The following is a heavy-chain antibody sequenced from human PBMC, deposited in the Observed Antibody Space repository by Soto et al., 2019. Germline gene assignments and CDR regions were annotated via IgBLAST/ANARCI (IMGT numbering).Heavy chain of an antibody. Sequence: SETLSLTCTVYGGSISRFHWSWIRQAPGKGLEWIGHIHYSGSTKYNPSLESRVTMSVDTSKSQVSLKLTSVTAADTAVYYCATQNNGYETPFDYWGQGALVT. CDR2: IHYSGST. D-gene: IGHD5-12*01. V-gene: IGHV4-59*08. CDR1: GGSISRFH. CDR3: ATQNNGYETPFDY. J-gene: IGHJ4*02.